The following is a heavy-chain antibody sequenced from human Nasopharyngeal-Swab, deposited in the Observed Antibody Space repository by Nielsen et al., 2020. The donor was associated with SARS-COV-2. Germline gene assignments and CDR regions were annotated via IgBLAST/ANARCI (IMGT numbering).Heavy chain of an antibody. Sequence: SETLSLTCTVSGGSITTYYWSWIRQRPGKGLEWIGYIYYSGSTKYNPSLKSRVTISVDTSKNQFSVKLNSVTAADTAVYYCAKQNSGYDYEDRYYYYYMDVWGKGTTVTVSS. CDR1: GGSITTYY. CDR3: AKQNSGYDYEDRYYYYYMDV. CDR2: IYYSGST. V-gene: IGHV4-59*01. D-gene: IGHD5-12*01. J-gene: IGHJ6*03.